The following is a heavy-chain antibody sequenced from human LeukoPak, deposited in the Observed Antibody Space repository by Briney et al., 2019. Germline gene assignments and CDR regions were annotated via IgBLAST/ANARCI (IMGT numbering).Heavy chain of an antibody. V-gene: IGHV4-30-4*08. Sequence: PSETLSLTCTVSGGSMSSGGYYWSWIRQHPGKGQEWIGYINYSGSTYYNPSLKSRLSISVGTIKNQFSLKLSSVTAADAAVYYCARGRSSSWSSFDYWGQGTLVTVSS. D-gene: IGHD6-13*01. CDR1: GGSMSSGGYY. J-gene: IGHJ4*02. CDR3: ARGRSSSWSSFDY. CDR2: INYSGST.